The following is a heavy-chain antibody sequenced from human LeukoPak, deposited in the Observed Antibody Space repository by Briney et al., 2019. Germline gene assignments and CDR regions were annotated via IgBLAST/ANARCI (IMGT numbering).Heavy chain of an antibody. Sequence: GGSLRLSCAASGFTFSNYGMHWVRQAPGKGLEGVAVIWHNGNNKYYGDSVKGRFTISRDNSKNTLYLQMNSLRAEDTAVYYCARDPGHDDGMDVWGQGTTVTVSS. V-gene: IGHV3-33*01. CDR1: GFTFSNYG. CDR2: IWHNGNNK. J-gene: IGHJ6*02. D-gene: IGHD1-1*01. CDR3: ARDPGHDDGMDV.